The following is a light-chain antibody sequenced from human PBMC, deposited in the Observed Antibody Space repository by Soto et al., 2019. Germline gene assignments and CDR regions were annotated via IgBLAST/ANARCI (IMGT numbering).Light chain of an antibody. J-gene: IGKJ1*01. CDR2: DAS. V-gene: IGKV1-5*02. CDR1: QSVSTR. Sequence: DIQMTQSPSSPSASVGDRFTIIFRASQSVSTRLAWYQQKPGKAPKVLIYDASSWAGGVPSRFTGSGSGTEFTLTINSLQPDDFATYYCQQYSVYWTFGQGTKVDI. CDR3: QQYSVYWT.